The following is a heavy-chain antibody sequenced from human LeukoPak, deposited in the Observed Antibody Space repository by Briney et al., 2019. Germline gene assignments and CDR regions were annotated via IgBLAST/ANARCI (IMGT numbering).Heavy chain of an antibody. CDR3: ARVAVAATYYFDC. CDR1: GFTFSDYY. J-gene: IGHJ4*02. V-gene: IGHV3-11*01. D-gene: IGHD6-19*01. Sequence: PGVSLRLSCAASGFTFSDYYMSWIRQAPGKGLEWVSYISSSGSTIYYADSVKGRFTISRDNAKNSLYLQVNSLRAEDTAVYYCARVAVAATYYFDCWGQGTLVTVSS. CDR2: ISSSGSTI.